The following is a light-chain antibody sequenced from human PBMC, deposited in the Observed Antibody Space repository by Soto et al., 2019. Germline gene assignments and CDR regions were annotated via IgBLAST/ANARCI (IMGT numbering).Light chain of an antibody. V-gene: IGLV1-44*01. Sequence: QAVVTQPPSASGTPGQRVTISCSGSSPNIGSNTVNWYQQLPGTAPKLLIYSNNQPPSGVPDRFSGSKSGTSASLAISGLQSEDEADYYCAAWDDSLNVVVFGGGTKLTVL. CDR3: AAWDDSLNVVV. CDR1: SPNIGSNT. J-gene: IGLJ2*01. CDR2: SNN.